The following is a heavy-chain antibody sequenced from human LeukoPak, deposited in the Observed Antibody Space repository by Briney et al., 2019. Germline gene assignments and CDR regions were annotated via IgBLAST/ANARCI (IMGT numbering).Heavy chain of an antibody. D-gene: IGHD5-24*01. V-gene: IGHV4-59*08. J-gene: IGHJ4*02. CDR2: IYYSGST. CDR3: ARGRRWSDY. Sequence: SETLSLTCTAPGGPISNYYWTWIRQPPGKGLEWMGYIYYSGSTNYNPSLKSRVTISVDTSKNQFSLKLSSVTAADTAVFYCARGRRWSDYWGQGTLVTVSS. CDR1: GGPISNYY.